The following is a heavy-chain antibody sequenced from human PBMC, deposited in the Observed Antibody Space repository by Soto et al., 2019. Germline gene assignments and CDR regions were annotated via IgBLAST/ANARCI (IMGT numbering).Heavy chain of an antibody. J-gene: IGHJ4*02. CDR3: ARSDSGYEF. Sequence: GLEWMGWISAYNGNTNYAEKHQGRVTMTTDTSTSSAYMELRRLRSEDKAVSQCARSDSGYEFGGQGTLVTVSS. V-gene: IGHV1-18*01. CDR2: ISAYNGNT. D-gene: IGHD5-12*01.